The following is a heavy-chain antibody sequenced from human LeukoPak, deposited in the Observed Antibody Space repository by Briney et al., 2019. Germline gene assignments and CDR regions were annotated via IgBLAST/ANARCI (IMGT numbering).Heavy chain of an antibody. CDR3: ARETWQQLAQDFDY. V-gene: IGHV3-21*04. D-gene: IGHD6-13*01. CDR1: GFTFSSYS. CDR2: ISSSGSYI. Sequence: GGSLRLSCAASGFTFSSYSMNWVRQAPGKGLEWVSSISSSGSYIYYADSVKGRFTISRDNAKNSLYLQMNSLRAEDTAVYYCARETWQQLAQDFDYWGQGTLVTVSS. J-gene: IGHJ4*02.